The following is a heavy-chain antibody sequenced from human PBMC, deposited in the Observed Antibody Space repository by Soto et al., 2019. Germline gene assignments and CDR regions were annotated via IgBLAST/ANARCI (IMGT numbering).Heavy chain of an antibody. Sequence: EVQLLESGGGLVQPGGSLKLSCVASGFTFTSNAMSWARQAPGKGLEWVSAISGDGADTYYADSVKGRFTISRDNSKSTLSLQMNSLRDEDTALYYCARGQYYYDSSGYSWGQGTLVTVSS. D-gene: IGHD3-22*01. CDR1: GFTFTSNA. CDR3: ARGQYYYDSSGYS. V-gene: IGHV3-23*01. CDR2: ISGDGADT. J-gene: IGHJ4*02.